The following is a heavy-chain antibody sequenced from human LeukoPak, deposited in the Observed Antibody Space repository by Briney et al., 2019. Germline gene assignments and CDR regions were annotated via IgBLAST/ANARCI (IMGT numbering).Heavy chain of an antibody. CDR2: INPSGGST. CDR3: ARGVHNYGNSDF. D-gene: IGHD5-18*01. CDR1: GYTFTSYY. Sequence: ASVKVSCKASGYTFTSYYMHWVRQAPGQGLEWMGVINPSGGSTNYAQKFQGRVTMTRDTSTSTVYMELRSLRSEDTAVYSCARGVHNYGNSDFWGQGTLVTVSS. V-gene: IGHV1-46*01. J-gene: IGHJ4*02.